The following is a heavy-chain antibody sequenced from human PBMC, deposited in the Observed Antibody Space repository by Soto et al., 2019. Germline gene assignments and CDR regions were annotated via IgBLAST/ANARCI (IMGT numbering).Heavy chain of an antibody. Sequence: QVQLVQSGAEVKKPGASVKVSCKASGYTFIGYFIHWVRQAPGQGLEWMGWINPNSGRTNYAQKFQGVVSMTRDTFSRRGYMYVISPRSDDTAVYYCARDADSSLGADSFDVWGQGTMVTVS. J-gene: IGHJ3*01. CDR1: GYTFIGYF. D-gene: IGHD6-19*01. CDR3: ARDADSSLGADSFDV. V-gene: IGHV1-2*02. CDR2: INPNSGRT.